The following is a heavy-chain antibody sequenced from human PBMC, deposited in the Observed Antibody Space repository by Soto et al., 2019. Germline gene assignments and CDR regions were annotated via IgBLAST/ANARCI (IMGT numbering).Heavy chain of an antibody. D-gene: IGHD3-3*01. CDR2: INSDGSST. CDR1: GFTFSSYW. Sequence: GGSLRLSCAASGFTFSSYWMHWVRQAPGQGLVWVSRINSDGSSTYYADSVKGRFTISRDNSKNTLYLQMNSLRAEDTAVYYCASSTYYDYWSGYPQGYYYGMDVWGQGTTVTVSS. CDR3: ASSTYYDYWSGYPQGYYYGMDV. J-gene: IGHJ6*02. V-gene: IGHV3-74*01.